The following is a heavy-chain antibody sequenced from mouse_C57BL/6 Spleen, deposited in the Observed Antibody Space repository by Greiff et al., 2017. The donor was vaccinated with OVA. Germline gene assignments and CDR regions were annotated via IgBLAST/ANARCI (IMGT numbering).Heavy chain of an antibody. CDR3: ARVGGGTAWFAY. V-gene: IGHV5-16*01. J-gene: IGHJ3*01. Sequence: EVKLMESEGGLVQPGSSMKLSCTASGFTFSDYYMAWVRQVPEKGLEWVANINYDGSSTYYLDSLKSRFIISRDNAKNILYLQMSSLKSEDTATYYCARVGGGTAWFAYWGQGTLVTVSA. CDR2: INYDGSST. CDR1: GFTFSDYY. D-gene: IGHD4-1*01.